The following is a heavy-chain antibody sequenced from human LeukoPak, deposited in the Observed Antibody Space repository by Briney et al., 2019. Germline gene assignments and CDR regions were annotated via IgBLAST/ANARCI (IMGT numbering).Heavy chain of an antibody. V-gene: IGHV3-30*02. J-gene: IGHJ4*02. CDR1: RFILTNYG. CDR2: LAHDGIIK. Sequence: GGCLRLSCTVARFILTNYGIQCGRHVPSKGLEWVAFLAHDGIIKYFADSVKCRFTVSRDTSRNTVYIQMNGLRLEDTAVYYRGKDARAEGHRYFDDWGQGTLVTVSS. CDR3: GKDARAEGHRYFDD. D-gene: IGHD6-6*01.